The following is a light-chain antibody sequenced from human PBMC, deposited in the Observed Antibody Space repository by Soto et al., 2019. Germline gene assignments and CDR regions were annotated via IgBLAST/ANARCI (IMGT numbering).Light chain of an antibody. CDR3: QQYHTWPIT. J-gene: IGKJ4*01. V-gene: IGKV3-15*01. Sequence: EIVIAQFPASPCVPPGERANPSLRASQSVTSNLAWYQQKPGQAPRLLISGASTGATGIPARFSGSGSGTEFTLTISSLQSEDCAIYYCQQYHTWPITFGGGTKVDIK. CDR2: GAS. CDR1: QSVTSN.